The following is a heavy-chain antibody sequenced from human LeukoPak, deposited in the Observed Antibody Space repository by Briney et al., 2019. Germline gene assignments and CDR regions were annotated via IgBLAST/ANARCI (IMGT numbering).Heavy chain of an antibody. CDR2: IRGSGENT. J-gene: IGHJ4*02. D-gene: IGHD5-12*01. CDR3: AKDSGHLLYYFDY. CDR1: GFTFSSFA. V-gene: IGHV3-23*01. Sequence: GGSLRLSCAASGFTFSSFAMSWVRQAPGKGLEWVSSIRGSGENTYYGDSVKGRFTITRDNSKNTLYLRMNSLRAEDTAVYYCAKDSGHLLYYFDYWGQGTLVTVSS.